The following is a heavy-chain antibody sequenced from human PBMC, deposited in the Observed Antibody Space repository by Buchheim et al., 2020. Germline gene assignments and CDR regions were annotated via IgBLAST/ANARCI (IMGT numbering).Heavy chain of an antibody. V-gene: IGHV4-34*01. J-gene: IGHJ4*02. CDR1: GGSFSGYY. CDR2: INHSGST. D-gene: IGHD6-13*01. CDR3: ARGHSQQMSPFDY. Sequence: QVQLQQWGAGPLKPSETLSLTCAVYGGSFSGYYWSWIRQPPGKGLEWIGEINHSGSTNYNPSLKSRVTISVDTSKNQFSLKLSSVTAADTAVYYCARGHSQQMSPFDYWGQGTL.